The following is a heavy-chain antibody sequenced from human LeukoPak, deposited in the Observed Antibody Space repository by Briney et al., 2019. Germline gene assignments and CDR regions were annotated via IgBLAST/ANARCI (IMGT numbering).Heavy chain of an antibody. D-gene: IGHD2-15*01. J-gene: IGHJ4*02. CDR3: AKERSHIVVVVAATRR. Sequence: AGGSLRLSCAASGFTFSSYAMSWVRQAPGKGLEWVSAISGSGGSTYYADSVKGRFTISRDNSKNTLYLQMNSLRAEDTAVYYCAKERSHIVVVVAATRRWGQGTLVTVSS. V-gene: IGHV3-23*01. CDR1: GFTFSSYA. CDR2: ISGSGGST.